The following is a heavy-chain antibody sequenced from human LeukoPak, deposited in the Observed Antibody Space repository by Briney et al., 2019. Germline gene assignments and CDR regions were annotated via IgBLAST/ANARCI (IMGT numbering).Heavy chain of an antibody. CDR1: GYTFTSYG. D-gene: IGHD6-6*01. CDR3: ARPALIGPDIAARPSDAFDI. J-gene: IGHJ3*02. Sequence: ASVKVSCKASGYTFTSYGISWVRQAPGQGLEWMGWISAYNGNTNYAQKFQGRVTITTDESTSTAYMELSSLRSEDTAVYYCARPALIGPDIAARPSDAFDIWGQGTMVTVSS. V-gene: IGHV1-18*01. CDR2: ISAYNGNT.